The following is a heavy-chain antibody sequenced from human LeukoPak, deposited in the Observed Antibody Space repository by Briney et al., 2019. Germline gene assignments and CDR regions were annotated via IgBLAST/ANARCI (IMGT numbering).Heavy chain of an antibody. D-gene: IGHD3-22*01. CDR3: ARGPDNYYDTPSDY. Sequence: GGSLRLSCAASGFSFSDQYMSWIRQAPERGLEWVSYITSSGSNVYYADSVKGRFTISRDNAKNSLYLQMNSLRAEDTAVYYCARGPDNYYDTPSDYWGQGTLVTVSS. J-gene: IGHJ4*02. CDR2: ITSSGSNV. CDR1: GFSFSDQY. V-gene: IGHV3-11*04.